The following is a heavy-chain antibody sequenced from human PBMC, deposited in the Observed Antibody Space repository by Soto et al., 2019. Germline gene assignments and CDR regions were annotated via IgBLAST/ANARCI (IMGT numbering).Heavy chain of an antibody. Sequence: QVQLQESGPGLVKPSQPLSLTCTVSGVSISRGGSYWGWVRPHPGKGLEWVGYIYYPGETFFNPSLESRLTRSADTSKNPFSLNLSSVTAADTAVYYCARTLVGAQSPTDSWGQGTLVTVSS. V-gene: IGHV4-31*03. CDR3: ARTLVGAQSPTDS. CDR2: IYYPGET. J-gene: IGHJ4*02. CDR1: GVSISRGGSY. D-gene: IGHD1-26*01.